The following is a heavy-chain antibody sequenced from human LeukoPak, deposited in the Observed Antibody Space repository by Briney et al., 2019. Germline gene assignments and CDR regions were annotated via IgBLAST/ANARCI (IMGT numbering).Heavy chain of an antibody. J-gene: IGHJ6*03. Sequence: ASVKVSCKASGYTFTSYDINWVRQATEQGLEWMGWMNPNSGNTGYAQKFQGRVTITRNTSISTAYMELSSLRSEDTAVYYCARGRRGCSSTSCYYYMDVWGKGTTVTVSS. V-gene: IGHV1-8*03. D-gene: IGHD2-2*01. CDR1: GYTFTSYD. CDR3: ARGRRGCSSTSCYYYMDV. CDR2: MNPNSGNT.